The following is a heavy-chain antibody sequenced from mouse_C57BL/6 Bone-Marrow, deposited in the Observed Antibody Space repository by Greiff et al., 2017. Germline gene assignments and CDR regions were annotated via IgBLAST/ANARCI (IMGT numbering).Heavy chain of an antibody. CDR2: IYPGGGYT. CDR3: ASHYYGSSYEGWYFDV. D-gene: IGHD1-1*01. J-gene: IGHJ1*03. Sequence: VKLMESGAELVRPGTSVKMSCKASGYTFTNYWIGWAKQRPGHGLEWSGDIYPGGGYTNYNEKFKGKATLTADKSSSTAYMQFSSLTSEDSAIYYCASHYYGSSYEGWYFDVWGTGTTVTVSS. CDR1: GYTFTNYW. V-gene: IGHV1-63*01.